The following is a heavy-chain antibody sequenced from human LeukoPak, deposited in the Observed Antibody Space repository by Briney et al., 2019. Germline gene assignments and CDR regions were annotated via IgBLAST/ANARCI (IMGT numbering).Heavy chain of an antibody. CDR1: GGSISSSSYY. J-gene: IGHJ4*02. V-gene: IGHV4-39*07. Sequence: SETLSLTCTVSGGSISSSSYYWGWIRQPPGKGLEWIGEINHSGSTNYNPSLKSRVTISVDTSKNQFSLKLSSVTAADTAVYYCARVGVAAKSNPHWGQGTLVTVSS. CDR2: INHSGST. D-gene: IGHD2-15*01. CDR3: ARVGVAAKSNPH.